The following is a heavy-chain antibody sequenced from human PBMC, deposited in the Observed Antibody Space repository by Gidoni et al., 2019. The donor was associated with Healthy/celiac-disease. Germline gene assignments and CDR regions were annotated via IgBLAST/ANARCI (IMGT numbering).Heavy chain of an antibody. V-gene: IGHV1-3*01. D-gene: IGHD2-21*02. CDR3: ARDLAYCCGDCYLTYGMDV. J-gene: IGHJ6*02. CDR1: GYTFTSYA. Sequence: QVQLVQSGAEVKKPGASVKVSCKASGYTFTSYAMHWVRQAPGQRLEWMGWINAGNGNTKYSQKFQGRVTITRDTSASTAYMELSSLRSEDTAVYYCARDLAYCCGDCYLTYGMDVWGQGTTVTVSS. CDR2: INAGNGNT.